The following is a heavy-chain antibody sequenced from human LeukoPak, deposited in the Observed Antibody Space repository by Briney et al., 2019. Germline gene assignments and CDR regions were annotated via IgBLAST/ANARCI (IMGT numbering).Heavy chain of an antibody. V-gene: IGHV1-18*01. J-gene: IGHJ4*02. D-gene: IGHD3-10*01. Sequence: ASVKVSCKASGYTFTSYGISWVRQAPGQGLEWMGWISAYNGNTNYAQKLQGRVTMTTDTSTSTAYMELRSLRSDDTAVYYCARDLFSPNYYGSGSLFDYWGQGTLVTVSS. CDR3: ARDLFSPNYYGSGSLFDY. CDR1: GYTFTSYG. CDR2: ISAYNGNT.